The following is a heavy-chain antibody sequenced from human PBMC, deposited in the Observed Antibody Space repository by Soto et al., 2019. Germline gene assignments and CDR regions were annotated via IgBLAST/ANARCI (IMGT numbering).Heavy chain of an antibody. Sequence: GGSLRLSCAASGFTFSSYAMSWVRQAPGKGLEWASAISGSGGSTYYADSVKGRFTISRDNSKNTLYLQMNSLRAEDTAVYYCAKEGHCSSTSCSAPNYYYYYMDVWGKGTTVTVSS. J-gene: IGHJ6*03. CDR3: AKEGHCSSTSCSAPNYYYYYMDV. CDR1: GFTFSSYA. V-gene: IGHV3-23*01. CDR2: ISGSGGST. D-gene: IGHD2-2*01.